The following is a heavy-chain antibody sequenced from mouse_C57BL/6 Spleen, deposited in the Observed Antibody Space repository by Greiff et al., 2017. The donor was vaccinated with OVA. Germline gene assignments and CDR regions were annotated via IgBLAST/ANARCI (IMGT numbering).Heavy chain of an antibody. V-gene: IGHV14-4*01. D-gene: IGHD1-1*01. J-gene: IGHJ3*01. CDR1: GFNIKDDY. CDR3: TTPLITTRAY. CDR2: IDPENGDT. Sequence: EVKLQESGAELVRPGASVKLSCTASGFNIKDDYMHWVKQRPEQGLEWIGWIDPENGDTEYASKFQGKATITADTSSNTAYLQLSSLTSEDTAVYYCTTPLITTRAYWGQGTLVTVSA.